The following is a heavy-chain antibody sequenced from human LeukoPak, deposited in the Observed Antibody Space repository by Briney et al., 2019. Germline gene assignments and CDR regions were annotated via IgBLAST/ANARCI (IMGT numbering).Heavy chain of an antibody. Sequence: PGGSLRLSCAASGFTFSSYSMNWVRQAPGKGLEWVSSISSSSSYIYYADSVKGRFTISRDNAKNSLYLQMNSLRAEDTAVYYCARTASEDSSSWYSRGMDVWGQGTTVTVSS. CDR3: ARTASEDSSSWYSRGMDV. CDR1: GFTFSSYS. J-gene: IGHJ6*02. V-gene: IGHV3-21*01. CDR2: ISSSSSYI. D-gene: IGHD6-13*01.